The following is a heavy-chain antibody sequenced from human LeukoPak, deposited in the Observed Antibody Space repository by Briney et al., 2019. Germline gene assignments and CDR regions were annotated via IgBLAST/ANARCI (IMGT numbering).Heavy chain of an antibody. CDR2: ISYDGSNK. CDR3: ARQGSYYGYFDY. J-gene: IGHJ4*02. V-gene: IGHV3-30*14. Sequence: GRSLRLSCAASGFTFSSYAMHWVRQAPGKGLEWVAVISYDGSNKYYADSVKGRFTISRDNSKNTLYLQMNSLRAEDTAVYYCARQGSYYGYFDYWGQGTLVTVSS. CDR1: GFTFSSYA. D-gene: IGHD3-10*01.